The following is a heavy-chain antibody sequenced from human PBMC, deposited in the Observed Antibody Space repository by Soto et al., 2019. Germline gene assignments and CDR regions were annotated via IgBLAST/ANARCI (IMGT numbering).Heavy chain of an antibody. Sequence: SVKVSCKASGGTFSDYAVSWLRQAPGQGLEWMGGLIPIFGTTSYPQKFQGRVTITADDFSRTAYMELTRLTSEDTAVYFCARSIGSSSFYFDSWGNGTLVPVS. CDR1: GGTFSDYA. J-gene: IGHJ4*03. CDR2: LIPIFGTT. V-gene: IGHV1-69*13. CDR3: ARSIGSSSFYFDS. D-gene: IGHD6-6*01.